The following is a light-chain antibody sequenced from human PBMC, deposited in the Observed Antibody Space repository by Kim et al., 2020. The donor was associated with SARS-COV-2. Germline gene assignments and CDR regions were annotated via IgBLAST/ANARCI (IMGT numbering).Light chain of an antibody. CDR1: NMGSKG. CDR2: YDR. V-gene: IGLV3-21*04. J-gene: IGLJ3*02. CDR3: NVWDGTSGKWV. Sequence: AAGRAAGVSGERNNMGSKGVKWGQQKPGQAPVLVIYYDRDRPSGIPERGCGSNSGNTATLTISRVEAGDEDDDYWNVWDGTSGKWVFGGGTQLTVL.